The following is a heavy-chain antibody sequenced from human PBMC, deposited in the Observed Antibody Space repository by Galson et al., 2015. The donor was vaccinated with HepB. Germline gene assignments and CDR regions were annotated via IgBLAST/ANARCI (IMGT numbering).Heavy chain of an antibody. V-gene: IGHV1-8*01. CDR3: ARGLISSSGFYYNYYGMHV. D-gene: IGHD6-19*01. CDR2: MNPKSGNT. Sequence: VKVSCKASGYTFSSYDINWVRQATGQGLEWMGWMNPKSGNTGYAQKFQGRVTMTRNTSRSTAYMELSSLRSEDTAVYYCARGLISSSGFYYNYYGMHVWGQGTTVTVSS. J-gene: IGHJ6*02. CDR1: GYTFSSYD.